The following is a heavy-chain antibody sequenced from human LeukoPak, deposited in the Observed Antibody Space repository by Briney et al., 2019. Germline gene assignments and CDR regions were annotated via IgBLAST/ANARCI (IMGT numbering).Heavy chain of an antibody. Sequence: QXPGXGLXXXGDIYYXXDTNYNPSLKSRVIISIDTSSNQFSLRLNSMTAADTAVYYCARGGLIYDISDYSKTTFDYWGQGTLVTVSS. CDR3: ARGGLIYDISDYSKTTFDY. J-gene: IGHJ4*02. CDR2: IYYXXDT. V-gene: IGHV4-59*01. D-gene: IGHD3-22*01.